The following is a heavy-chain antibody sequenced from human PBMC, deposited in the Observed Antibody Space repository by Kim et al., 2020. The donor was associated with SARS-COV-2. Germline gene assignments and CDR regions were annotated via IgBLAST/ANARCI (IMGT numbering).Heavy chain of an antibody. CDR2: IWYDGSNK. CDR1: GFTFSSYG. J-gene: IGHJ4*02. D-gene: IGHD3-16*02. Sequence: GGSLRLSCAXSGFTFSSYGMHWVRQAPGKGLEWVAVIWYDGSNKYYADSVKGRFTISRDNSKNTLYLQMNSLRAEDTAVYYCAREGEGALIDYWGQGTLVTVSS. CDR3: AREGEGALIDY. V-gene: IGHV3-33*01.